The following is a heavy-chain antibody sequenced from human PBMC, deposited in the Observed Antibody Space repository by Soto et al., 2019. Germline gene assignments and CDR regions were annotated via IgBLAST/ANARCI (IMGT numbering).Heavy chain of an antibody. CDR1: GGSINYYY. V-gene: IGHV4-59*01. CDR2: IYYSGST. D-gene: IGHD6-6*01. CDR3: ARESSSWSRGFDY. Sequence: SETLSLTCTVSGGSINYYYWNWIRQPPGKGLEYIGFIYYSGSTNYNPSLKSRVTISLDTSKNQFSLKMTSVTAADSALYHCARESSSWSRGFDYWGQGVLVTVSS. J-gene: IGHJ4*02.